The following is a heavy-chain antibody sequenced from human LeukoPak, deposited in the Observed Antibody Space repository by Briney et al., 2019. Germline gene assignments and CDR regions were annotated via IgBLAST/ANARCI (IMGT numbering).Heavy chain of an antibody. Sequence: SQTLSLTCTVSGGSISSGSYYWSWIRQHPGKGLEWIGYIYYSGSTYYHPSLKSRVTISVDTSKNQFSLKLSSVTAADTAVYYCASSQYYYDRSGYYPLDYWGQGTLVTVSS. CDR1: GGSISSGSYY. CDR2: IYYSGST. J-gene: IGHJ4*02. D-gene: IGHD3-22*01. CDR3: ASSQYYYDRSGYYPLDY. V-gene: IGHV4-31*03.